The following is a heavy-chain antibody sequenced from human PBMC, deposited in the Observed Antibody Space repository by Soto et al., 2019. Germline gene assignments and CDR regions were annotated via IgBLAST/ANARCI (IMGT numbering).Heavy chain of an antibody. CDR2: ISAYNGNT. Sequence: ASVKVSCKASGYTFTSYGISWVRQAPGQGLEWMGWISAYNGNTNYAQKLQGRVTMTTDTSTSTAYMELRSLRSDDTAVYYCARVYSDFWSGYYTNSNFDYWGQGTLVTVSS. J-gene: IGHJ4*02. CDR1: GYTFTSYG. V-gene: IGHV1-18*01. CDR3: ARVYSDFWSGYYTNSNFDY. D-gene: IGHD3-3*01.